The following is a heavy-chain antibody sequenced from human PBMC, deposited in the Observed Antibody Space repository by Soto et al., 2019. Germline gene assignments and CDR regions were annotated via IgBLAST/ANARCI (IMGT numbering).Heavy chain of an antibody. CDR1: GFTFSSYA. D-gene: IGHD3-9*01. V-gene: IGHV3-23*01. CDR3: VKDPPLRYPGRDYFDY. Sequence: EVQLLESGGGLVQPGGSLRLSCAASGFTFSSYAMSWVRQAPGKGLEWVSAISGSGGSTYYADSVKGRFTISRDNSKNTLYLQMNSLRAEDMAVYYCVKDPPLRYPGRDYFDYWGQGTLVTVSS. J-gene: IGHJ4*02. CDR2: ISGSGGST.